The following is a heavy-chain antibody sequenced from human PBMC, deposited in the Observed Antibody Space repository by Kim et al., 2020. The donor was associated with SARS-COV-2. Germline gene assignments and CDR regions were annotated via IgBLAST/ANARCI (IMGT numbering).Heavy chain of an antibody. CDR3: SRARAVRGQGDALAT. V-gene: IGHV4-59*13. J-gene: IGHJ2*01. Sequence: SETLSLTCTVSGGSISSCYWSWIRQPPGKGLEWVGIMYYSGSTNYNPNLNRRIPISVDTDKTQISLTLSPVTAADTAVSFCSRARAVRGQGDALATWGLG. D-gene: IGHD4-17*01. CDR2: MYYSGST. CDR1: GGSISSCY.